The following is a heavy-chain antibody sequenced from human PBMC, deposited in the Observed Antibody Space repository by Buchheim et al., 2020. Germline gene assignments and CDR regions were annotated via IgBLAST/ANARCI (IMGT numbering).Heavy chain of an antibody. CDR2: IYYSGST. Sequence: QLQLQESGPGLVKPSETLSLTCTVSGGSISSSSYYWGWIRQPPGKGLEWIGSIYYSGSTYYNPSLKSRVTISVDTSKNPFSLKLSSVTAADTAVYYCARRASIAALPGYYYYMDVWGKGTT. CDR1: GGSISSSSYY. V-gene: IGHV4-39*01. D-gene: IGHD6-6*01. J-gene: IGHJ6*03. CDR3: ARRASIAALPGYYYYMDV.